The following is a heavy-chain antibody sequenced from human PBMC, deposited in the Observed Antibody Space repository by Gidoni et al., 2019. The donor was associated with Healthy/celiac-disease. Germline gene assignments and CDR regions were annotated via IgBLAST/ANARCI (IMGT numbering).Heavy chain of an antibody. D-gene: IGHD6-13*01. CDR2: ISYDGSNK. V-gene: IGHV3-30*01. CDR1: GFTFSSYA. CDR3: ARVVAAAYYFDY. J-gene: IGHJ4*02. Sequence: QVQLVESGGGVVEPGSSLRLSCAASGFTFSSYAMHWVRQAPGKGLEWVAVISYDGSNKYYADSVKGRFTISRDNSKNTLYLQMNSLRAEDTAVYYCARVVAAAYYFDYWGQGTLVTVSS.